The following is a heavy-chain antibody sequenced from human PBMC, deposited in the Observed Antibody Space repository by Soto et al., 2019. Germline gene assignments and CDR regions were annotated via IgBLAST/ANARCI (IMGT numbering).Heavy chain of an antibody. J-gene: IGHJ1*01. V-gene: IGHV1-69*12. CDR2: SIPMFGIT. Sequence: QVQLVQSGAEVKKPGSSVKVSCKASGGTLSSHGFNWVRQAPGQGLEWMGGSIPMFGITNHTQKFQDRISITADASTSTAYLEFRSLRSDDPAVDSLASVRGYNLVCWGPG. CDR3: ASVRGYNLVC. CDR1: GGTLSSHG. D-gene: IGHD5-12*01.